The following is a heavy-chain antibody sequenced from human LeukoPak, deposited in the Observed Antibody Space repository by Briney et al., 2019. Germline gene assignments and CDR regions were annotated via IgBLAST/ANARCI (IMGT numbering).Heavy chain of an antibody. CDR2: ISYDGSNK. CDR1: GFTFSSYA. V-gene: IGHV3-30*04. D-gene: IGHD3-22*01. CDR3: ARDRRSLSLGYYAITIDY. J-gene: IGHJ4*02. Sequence: GGSLRLPCAASGFTFSSYAMHWVRQAPGKGLEWVAVISYDGSNKYYADSVKGRFTISRDNSKNTLYLQMNSLRAEDTAVYYCARDRRSLSLGYYAITIDYWGQGTLVTVSS.